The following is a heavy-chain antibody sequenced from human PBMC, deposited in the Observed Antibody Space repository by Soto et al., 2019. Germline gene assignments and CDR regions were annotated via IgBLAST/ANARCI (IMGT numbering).Heavy chain of an antibody. CDR2: IIPIFGTA. J-gene: IGHJ4*02. V-gene: IGHV1-69*12. CDR3: AEPKLNYSNYEASH. D-gene: IGHD4-4*01. Sequence: QVQLVQSGAGVKKPGSSVKVSCKASGGTFSSYAISWVRQAPGQGLEWVGGIIPIFGTANYAQKFQGRVTLTADESTSTAYMALSSLRSEDTAVYYCAEPKLNYSNYEASHWGQGTLVTVFS. CDR1: GGTFSSYA.